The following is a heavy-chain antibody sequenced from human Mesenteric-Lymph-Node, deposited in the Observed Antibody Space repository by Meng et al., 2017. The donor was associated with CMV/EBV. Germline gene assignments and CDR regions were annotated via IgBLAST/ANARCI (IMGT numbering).Heavy chain of an antibody. V-gene: IGHV1-18*04. J-gene: IGHJ4*02. CDR1: GYTFTGYY. CDR2: ISAYNGNT. CDR3: ARGPMWGSVDY. D-gene: IGHD7-27*01. Sequence: ASVKVSCKASGYTFTGYYMHWVRQAPGQGLEWMGWISAYNGNTNYAQKLQGRVTMTTDTFTSTAYMELRSLRSDDTAVYYCARGPMWGSVDYWGQGTLVTVSS.